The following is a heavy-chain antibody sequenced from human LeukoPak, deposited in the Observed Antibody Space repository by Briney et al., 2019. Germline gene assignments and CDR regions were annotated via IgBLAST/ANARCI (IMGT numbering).Heavy chain of an antibody. CDR3: ARDPSNTSGRYPYFDS. CDR2: ISAYNGDT. Sequence: ASVKVSCKASGYTFNIHSNIWVRQPPGQGLERMGWISAYNGDTKYAEKFQGRVTMTTDRTTSTAYMEMRSLRSDDTAVYFCARDPSNTSGRYPYFDSWGQGTLVTVSS. J-gene: IGHJ4*02. CDR1: GYTFNIHS. V-gene: IGHV1-18*04. D-gene: IGHD6-19*01.